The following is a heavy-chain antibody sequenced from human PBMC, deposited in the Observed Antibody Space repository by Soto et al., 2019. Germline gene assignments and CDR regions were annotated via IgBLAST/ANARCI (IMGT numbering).Heavy chain of an antibody. D-gene: IGHD6-19*01. CDR3: ARDPRLNLTVAGGPPYYYYGMDV. J-gene: IGHJ6*02. CDR1: GYTFTNYG. CDR2: ISAYNGNT. V-gene: IGHV1-18*04. Sequence: QVQLVQSGVEVKKPGASVKVSCKASGYTFTNYGISWVRQAPGQGLEWMGWISAYNGNTNYAQKLQGRVTMTTDTSTSTAYMELRSLRSDDTAVYYCARDPRLNLTVAGGPPYYYYGMDVWGQGTTVTVSS.